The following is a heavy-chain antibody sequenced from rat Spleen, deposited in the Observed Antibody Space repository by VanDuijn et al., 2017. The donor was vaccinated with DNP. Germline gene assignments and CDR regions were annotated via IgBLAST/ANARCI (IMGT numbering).Heavy chain of an antibody. V-gene: IGHV5-27*01. CDR2: ISPGGGST. D-gene: IGHD1-5*01. J-gene: IGHJ2*01. CDR1: GFIFRDYY. CDR3: AKDGNIGTTTRYFDY. Sequence: EVQLVESGGGPVQPGRSLKLSCVASGFIFRDYYMAWVRQAPTKGLEWVAYISPGGGSTYFRDSVKGRFTISRDNAKSTLYLQMDSLRSEDTATYYCAKDGNIGTTTRYFDYWGQGVMVTVSS.